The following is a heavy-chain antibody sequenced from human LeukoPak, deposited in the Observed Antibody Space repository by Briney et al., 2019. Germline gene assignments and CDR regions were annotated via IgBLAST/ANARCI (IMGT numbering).Heavy chain of an antibody. CDR2: IKSKTDGGTT. CDR1: GIIFRDAW. CDR3: TTDRYYDYVWGSYRPSPLDY. J-gene: IGHJ4*02. V-gene: IGHV3-15*07. Sequence: GGSLRLSCVVSGIIFRDAWMNWVRQTPGKGLEWVGRIKSKTDGGTTDYAAPVKGRFTISRDDSKNTLYLQMNSLKTEDTAVYYCTTDRYYDYVWGSYRPSPLDYWGQGTLVTVSS. D-gene: IGHD3-16*02.